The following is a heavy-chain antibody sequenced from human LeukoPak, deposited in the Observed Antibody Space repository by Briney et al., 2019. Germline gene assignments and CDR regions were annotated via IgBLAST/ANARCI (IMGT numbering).Heavy chain of an antibody. D-gene: IGHD6-13*01. J-gene: IGHJ4*02. CDR1: GYTFTSHG. V-gene: IGHV1-18*01. CDR2: INPYNGNT. Sequence: GASVKVSCKASGYTFTSHGISWVRQAPGQGLEWRGWINPYNGNTNYAQKLQGRVTVTTDTSTSTASMELRSLRSDDTAVYYWARDLAAGNLFDYWGQGTLVTVSS. CDR3: ARDLAAGNLFDY.